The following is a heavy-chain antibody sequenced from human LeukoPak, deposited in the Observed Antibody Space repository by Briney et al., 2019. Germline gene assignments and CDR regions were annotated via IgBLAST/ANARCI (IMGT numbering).Heavy chain of an antibody. D-gene: IGHD3-10*01. Sequence: ASVKVSCKASGYTFTGYYMHWVRQAPGRGLEWMGWINPNSGGTNYAQKFQGRVTMTRDTSINTAYMELSRLRSDDTAVYYCARDRILWSAAGYYMDVWGKGTTVTVSS. CDR2: INPNSGGT. V-gene: IGHV1-2*02. J-gene: IGHJ6*03. CDR1: GYTFTGYY. CDR3: ARDRILWSAAGYYMDV.